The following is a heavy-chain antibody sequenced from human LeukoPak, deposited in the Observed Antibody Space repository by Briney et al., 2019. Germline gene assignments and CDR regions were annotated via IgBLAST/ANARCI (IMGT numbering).Heavy chain of an antibody. D-gene: IGHD1-1*01. CDR3: AKIDMWNPAY. CDR2: IYKDGST. Sequence: GGSLRLSCAASGFTVSDSYMAWVCQAPGKGLEWVSSIYKDGSTNHADSVKGRFTVSRDNSKNTLYLQMISLRGDDTSVYYCAKIDMWNPAYWGQGTLVTVSS. V-gene: IGHV3-66*02. CDR1: GFTVSDSY. J-gene: IGHJ4*02.